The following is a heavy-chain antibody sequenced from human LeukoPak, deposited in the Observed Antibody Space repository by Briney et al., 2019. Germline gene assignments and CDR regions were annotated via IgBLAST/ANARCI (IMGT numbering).Heavy chain of an antibody. Sequence: SETLSLTCSVSGGSISSSTYYWSWIRQPPGKGLEWIGYIYYSGSTNYNPSLKSRVTISVDTSKNQFSLKLSSVTAADTAVYYCARGAIFGVVITRSAFDIWGQGTMVTVSS. J-gene: IGHJ3*02. CDR1: GGSISSSTYY. D-gene: IGHD3-3*01. V-gene: IGHV4-61*01. CDR3: ARGAIFGVVITRSAFDI. CDR2: IYYSGST.